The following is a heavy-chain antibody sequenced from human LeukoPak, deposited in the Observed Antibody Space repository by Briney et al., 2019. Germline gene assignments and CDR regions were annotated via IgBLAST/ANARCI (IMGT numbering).Heavy chain of an antibody. CDR1: GGSISNYY. CDR3: ARQIASAGTAGFDF. Sequence: SETLSLTCTVSGGSISNYYWSWIRQPAGKGLEWIGRIYSTGSTNYNPSLKSRVTMSVDTSKNQFSLRLRSVTAADTAVYYCARQIASAGTAGFDFWGQGALVTVSS. D-gene: IGHD6-13*01. CDR2: IYSTGST. V-gene: IGHV4-4*07. J-gene: IGHJ4*02.